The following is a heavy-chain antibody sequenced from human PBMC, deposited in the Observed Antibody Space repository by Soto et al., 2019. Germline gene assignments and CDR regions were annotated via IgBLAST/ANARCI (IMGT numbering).Heavy chain of an antibody. CDR2: IRSNTYDGTT. V-gene: IGHV3-49*03. D-gene: IGHD4-17*01. CDR1: GLTFGDYT. CDR3: SLDKTAVNAGWFVP. J-gene: IGHJ5*02. Sequence: GGSLRLSCTASGLTFGDYTMNWFRQAPGKGLEWVGFIRSNTYDGTTEYAASVKGRFTISRDDSKSIAYLQMNSLKTEDTAVYYFSLDKTAVNAGWFVPWGHGPLVTVSS.